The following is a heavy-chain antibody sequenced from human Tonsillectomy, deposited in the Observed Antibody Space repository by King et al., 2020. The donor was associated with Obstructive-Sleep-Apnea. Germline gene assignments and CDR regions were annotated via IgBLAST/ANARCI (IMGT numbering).Heavy chain of an antibody. V-gene: IGHV4-59*08. J-gene: IGHJ5*02. CDR3: ARHRCSWYDWFDP. CDR1: GGSISSYY. Sequence: HVQLQESGPGLVKPSETLSLTCTVSGGSISSYYWSWIRQPPGKGLEWIGYIYYSGSTNYNPSLKSRVTISVDTSKNQFSLKLSSVTAADTAVYYCARHRCSWYDWFDPWGQGTLVTVSS. D-gene: IGHD6-13*01. CDR2: IYYSGST.